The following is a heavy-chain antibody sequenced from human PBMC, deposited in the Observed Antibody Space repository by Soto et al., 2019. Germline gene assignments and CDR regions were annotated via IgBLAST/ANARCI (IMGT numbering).Heavy chain of an antibody. CDR1: GFTFSSYA. Sequence: QVQLVESGGGVVQPGRSLRLSCAASGFTFSSYAMHWVRQAPGKGLEWVAVISYDGSNKYYADSVKGRFTISRDNSKNTLYLQMNSLRAEDTAVYYCARDRMVRGEDWGLIDYWGQGTLVTVSS. J-gene: IGHJ4*02. V-gene: IGHV3-30-3*01. CDR2: ISYDGSNK. CDR3: ARDRMVRGEDWGLIDY. D-gene: IGHD3-10*01.